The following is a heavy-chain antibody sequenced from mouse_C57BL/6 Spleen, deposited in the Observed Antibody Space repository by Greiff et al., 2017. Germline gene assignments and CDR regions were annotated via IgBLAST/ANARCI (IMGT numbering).Heavy chain of an antibody. Sequence: EVQLQQSGPELVKPGASVKIPCKASGYTFTDYNMDWVKQSHGKSLEWIGDIHPNNGGTIYNQKFKGKATLTVDKSSSTAYMELRSLTSEDTAVYYCARRLDYAMDYWGQGTSVTVSS. V-gene: IGHV1-18*01. J-gene: IGHJ4*01. CDR2: IHPNNGGT. CDR1: GYTFTDYN. CDR3: ARRLDYAMDY.